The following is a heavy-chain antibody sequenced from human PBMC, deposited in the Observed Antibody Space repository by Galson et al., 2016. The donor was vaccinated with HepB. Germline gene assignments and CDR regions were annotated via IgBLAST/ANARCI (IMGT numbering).Heavy chain of an antibody. D-gene: IGHD2-15*01. V-gene: IGHV4-39*01. CDR1: GGSLTGTNYY. Sequence: SETLSLTCSVSGGSLTGTNYYWGWIRQPPGKALEWIGTMYYGGSTHYNPSLERRVTISVDKSRNQFSLMLTLVTAADTAVFFCASRSLLGRGYYFDYWGHGTLVAVSS. CDR2: MYYGGST. J-gene: IGHJ4*01. CDR3: ASRSLLGRGYYFDY.